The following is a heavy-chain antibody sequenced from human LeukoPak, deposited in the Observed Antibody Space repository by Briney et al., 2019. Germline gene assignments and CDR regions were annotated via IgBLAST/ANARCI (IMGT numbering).Heavy chain of an antibody. CDR1: GASINRYY. CDR3: AGGGDYETFDY. V-gene: IGHV4-59*03. Sequence: SETLSLTCTVSGASINRYYWSWIRQPPGKGLEWIGYIYHGGSTNLNPSLQARLPLSVDTPNNQFSLNLASGASADTAGFSLAGGGDYETFDYWGQGTLVTVSS. CDR2: IYHGGST. D-gene: IGHD2-21*01. J-gene: IGHJ4*02.